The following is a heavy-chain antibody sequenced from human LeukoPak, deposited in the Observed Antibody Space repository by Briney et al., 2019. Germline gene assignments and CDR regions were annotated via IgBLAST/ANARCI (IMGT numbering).Heavy chain of an antibody. CDR3: AGGTTTVTTFDY. CDR2: IYPGDSDT. Sequence: GESLKISYKGSGYSFTTYWIAWVRQMPGKGLERMGIIYPGDSDTRYSPSFQGQVTISADKSISTAYLQWSSLKASDTAMYFCAGGTTTVTTFDYWGQGTLVTVSS. D-gene: IGHD4-17*01. V-gene: IGHV5-51*01. J-gene: IGHJ4*02. CDR1: GYSFTTYW.